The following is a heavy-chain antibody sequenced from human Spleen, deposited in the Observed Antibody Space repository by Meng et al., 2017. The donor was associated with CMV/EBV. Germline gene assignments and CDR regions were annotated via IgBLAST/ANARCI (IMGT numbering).Heavy chain of an antibody. J-gene: IGHJ4*02. V-gene: IGHV3-74*01. Sequence: LSCAASGFTFSSYWMHWVRQAPGKGLVWVSRINSDGSSTSYADSVKGRFTISRDNAKNTLYLQMNSLRAEDAAMYYCAYSDSWYYFDHWGQGTLVTVSS. CDR2: INSDGSST. CDR1: GFTFSSYW. D-gene: IGHD6-13*01. CDR3: AYSDSWYYFDH.